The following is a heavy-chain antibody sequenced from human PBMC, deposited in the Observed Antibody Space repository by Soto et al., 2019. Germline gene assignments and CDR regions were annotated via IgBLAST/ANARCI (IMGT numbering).Heavy chain of an antibody. Sequence: VGSLRLSCAASGFTFSSYAVSWVRQAPGKGLEWVSTISGSGGSTYYADSVKGRFTISRDNSKSTLYLQMNSLRADDTAVYYCAKSFSSNWYDYFNSWGQGRLVTVSS. J-gene: IGHJ4*02. CDR2: ISGSGGST. CDR3: AKSFSSNWYDYFNS. D-gene: IGHD6-13*01. V-gene: IGHV3-23*01. CDR1: GFTFSSYA.